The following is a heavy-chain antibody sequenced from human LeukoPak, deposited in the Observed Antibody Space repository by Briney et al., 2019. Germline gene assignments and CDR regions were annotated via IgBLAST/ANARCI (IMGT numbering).Heavy chain of an antibody. J-gene: IGHJ5*02. CDR2: IYSGGGT. V-gene: IGHV3-53*01. D-gene: IGHD2-2*01. Sequence: PGGSLRLSCAASGFTVSSNYMSWVRQAPGKGLEWVSVIYSGGGTYYADSVKGRFTISRDNSKNTLYLQMNSLRAEDTAVYYCAGVPAASTNWFDPWGQGTLVTVSS. CDR1: GFTVSSNY. CDR3: AGVPAASTNWFDP.